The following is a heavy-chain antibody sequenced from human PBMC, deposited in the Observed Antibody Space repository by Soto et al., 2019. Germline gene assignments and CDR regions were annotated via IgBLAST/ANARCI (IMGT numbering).Heavy chain of an antibody. J-gene: IGHJ3*02. D-gene: IGHD1-26*01. CDR3: ARDTRHRYSGSHPSTFYAFDI. CDR1: GFTFSSYS. CDR2: ISSSSSYI. V-gene: IGHV3-21*01. Sequence: GGSLRLSCAASGFTFSSYSMNWVRQAPGKGLEWVSSISSSSSYIYYADSVKGRFTISRDNAKNSLYLQMNSLRAEDTAVYYCARDTRHRYSGSHPSTFYAFDIWGQGTMVTVSS.